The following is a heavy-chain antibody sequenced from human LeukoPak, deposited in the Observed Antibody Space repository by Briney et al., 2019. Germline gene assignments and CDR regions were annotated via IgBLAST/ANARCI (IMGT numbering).Heavy chain of an antibody. J-gene: IGHJ3*02. CDR3: ARVGCSGGSCYRSRGAFDI. Sequence: PSETLSLTCTVSGGSISSRSYFWAWIRQPPGNGLEWIGSIYYSGSTYSNPSLKSRVTISVDTSKNQFSLRLSSVTAADTAVYYCARVGCSGGSCYRSRGAFDIWGQGTMVTVSS. CDR2: IYYSGST. D-gene: IGHD2-15*01. V-gene: IGHV4-39*07. CDR1: GGSISSRSYF.